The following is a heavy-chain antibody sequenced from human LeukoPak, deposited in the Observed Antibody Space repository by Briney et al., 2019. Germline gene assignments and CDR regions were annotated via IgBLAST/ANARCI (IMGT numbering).Heavy chain of an antibody. CDR3: ATPLDYYDRSDSHQGGD. V-gene: IGHV3-7*03. Sequence: GGSLRLSCAASGFTFSRHWMTWVRQAPGKGLEWVANIKHDGSEKNYVDSVKGRFTISRDNANNSLYLQMNSLRAEDTAVYYCATPLDYYDRSDSHQGGDWGQGTLVTVSS. CDR2: IKHDGSEK. CDR1: GFTFSRHW. D-gene: IGHD3-22*01. J-gene: IGHJ4*02.